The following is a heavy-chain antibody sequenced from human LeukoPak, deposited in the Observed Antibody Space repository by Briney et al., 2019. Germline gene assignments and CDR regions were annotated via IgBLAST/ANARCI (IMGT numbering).Heavy chain of an antibody. Sequence: ASVEVSCKASGYTFTSYDINWVRQATGQGLEWMGWMNPNSGNTGYAQKFQGRVTMTRNTSISTAYMELSSLRSDDTAVYYCARAEGYSYGKNWFDPWGQGTLVTLSS. CDR1: GYTFTSYD. CDR3: ARAEGYSYGKNWFDP. CDR2: MNPNSGNT. D-gene: IGHD5-18*01. J-gene: IGHJ5*02. V-gene: IGHV1-8*01.